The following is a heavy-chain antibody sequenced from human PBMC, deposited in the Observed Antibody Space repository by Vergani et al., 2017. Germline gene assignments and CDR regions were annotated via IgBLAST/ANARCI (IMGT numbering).Heavy chain of an antibody. CDR1: GYTFTGYY. Sequence: QVQLVQSGAEVKKPGSSVKVSCKASGYTFTGYYMHWVRQAPGQGLEWMGWINPNSGGTNYAQKFQGRVTMTRDTSISTAYMELSRLRSDDTAVYYCARGSRDLHSTVTSNWFDPWGQGTLVTVSS. CDR2: INPNSGGT. D-gene: IGHD4-17*01. J-gene: IGHJ5*02. CDR3: ARGSRDLHSTVTSNWFDP. V-gene: IGHV1-2*02.